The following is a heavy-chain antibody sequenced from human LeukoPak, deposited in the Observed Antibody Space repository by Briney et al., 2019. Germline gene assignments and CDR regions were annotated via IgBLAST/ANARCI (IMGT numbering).Heavy chain of an antibody. D-gene: IGHD3-10*01. CDR1: GFTFSSYA. CDR3: ARETMVRGAYYYGMDV. Sequence: GGSLRLSCAASGFTFSSYAMSWVRQAPGKGLEWVSAISGSGGSTYYADSVKGRFTISRDNAKNSLYLQMNSLRAEDTAVYYCARETMVRGAYYYGMDVWGQGTTVTVSS. V-gene: IGHV3-23*01. CDR2: ISGSGGST. J-gene: IGHJ6*02.